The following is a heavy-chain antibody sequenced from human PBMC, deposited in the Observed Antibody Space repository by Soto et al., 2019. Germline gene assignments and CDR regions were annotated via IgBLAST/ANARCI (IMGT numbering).Heavy chain of an antibody. J-gene: IGHJ4*02. CDR2: ISNSGSTI. CDR3: FRGYDFWSGYYLDY. V-gene: IGHV3-48*03. CDR1: GFTFSSYE. D-gene: IGHD3-3*01. Sequence: EVQLVESGGGLVQPGGSLRLSCAASGFTFSSYEMNWVREAPGKGLEWVSYISNSGSTIYYEDSVKGRFTISIDNAKNSRYLQMNILRSEDTAVYYCFRGYDFWSGYYLDYWVQGTLVTVSS.